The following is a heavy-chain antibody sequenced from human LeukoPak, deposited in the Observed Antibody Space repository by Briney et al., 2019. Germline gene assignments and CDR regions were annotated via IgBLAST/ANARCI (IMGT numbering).Heavy chain of an antibody. V-gene: IGHV1-8*01. CDR3: AREGRHYYDSSGSNWFDP. D-gene: IGHD3-22*01. Sequence: ASVKVSCKASGYTFTSYDINWVRQATGQGLEWVGWMNPNSGNTGYAQKFQGRVTMTRNTSISTAYMELSSLRSEDTVVYYCAREGRHYYDSSGSNWFDPWGQGTLVTVSS. J-gene: IGHJ5*02. CDR1: GYTFTSYD. CDR2: MNPNSGNT.